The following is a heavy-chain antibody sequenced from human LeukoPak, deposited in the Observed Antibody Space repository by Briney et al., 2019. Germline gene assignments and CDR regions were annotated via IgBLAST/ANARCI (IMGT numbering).Heavy chain of an antibody. D-gene: IGHD6-13*01. J-gene: IGHJ4*02. CDR3: AKSSSSWYSDY. Sequence: PGGSLRLSCAASGFTFSSYSMNWVRQAPGKGLEWVSSISGSSSYIYYADSVKGRFTISRDNSKNTLYLQMNSLRAEDTAVYYCAKSSSSWYSDYWGQGTLVTVSS. V-gene: IGHV3-21*04. CDR1: GFTFSSYS. CDR2: ISGSSSYI.